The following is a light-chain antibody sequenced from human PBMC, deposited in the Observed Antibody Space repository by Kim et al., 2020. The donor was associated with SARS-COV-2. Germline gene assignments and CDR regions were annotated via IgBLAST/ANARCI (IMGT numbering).Light chain of an antibody. CDR1: QSISSR. CDR2: AAS. CDR3: QQNYITPFT. V-gene: IGKV1-39*01. J-gene: IGKJ3*01. Sequence: DIQMTQSPSSLSASVGDRVTITCRTTQSISSRLNWYQQKPGRAPKLLISAASTLQGGVPSRFSGSGSETDFTLTISSLQPEDFATYFCQQNYITPFTFGPGTKVDIK.